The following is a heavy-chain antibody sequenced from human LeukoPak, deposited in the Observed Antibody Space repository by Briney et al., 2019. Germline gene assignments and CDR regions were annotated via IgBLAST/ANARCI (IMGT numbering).Heavy chain of an antibody. J-gene: IGHJ6*02. CDR1: GFTFDDYA. D-gene: IGHD3-10*01. CDR2: ISWNSGSI. V-gene: IGHV3-9*01. Sequence: GRSLRLSCAASGFTFDDYAMHWVRQAPGKGLEWVSGISWNSGSIGYADSVKGRFTISRDNAKNSLYLQMNSLGAEDTALYYCAKDGGYAGFGETYGMDVWGQGTTVTVSS. CDR3: AKDGGYAGFGETYGMDV.